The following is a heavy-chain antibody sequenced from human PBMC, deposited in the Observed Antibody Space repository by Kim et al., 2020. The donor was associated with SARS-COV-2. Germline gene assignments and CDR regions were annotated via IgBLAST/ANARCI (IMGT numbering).Heavy chain of an antibody. D-gene: IGHD3-22*01. Sequence: GGSLRLSCAASGFTFSVSDIHWVRQASGKGLEWVGRVRSKSNNYATTSAASVKGRFTISRDDSRNTAYLQMNSLTAEDTAVYYCTRSGIRDSSGNFDSWGQGTLVTVSS. V-gene: IGHV3-73*01. CDR2: VRSKSNNYAT. CDR3: TRSGIRDSSGNFDS. J-gene: IGHJ4*02. CDR1: GFTFSVSD.